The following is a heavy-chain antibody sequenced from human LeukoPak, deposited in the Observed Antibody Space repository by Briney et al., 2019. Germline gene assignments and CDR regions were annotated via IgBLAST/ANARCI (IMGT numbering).Heavy chain of an antibody. J-gene: IGHJ5*02. V-gene: IGHV3-21*01. Sequence: GGSLRLSCAASGFTFSSYSMNWVRQAPGKGLEWVSSISSSSSYIYYADSVKGRFTISRDNAKNSLYLQMNSLRAEDTAVYYCAREPTRDIAAAGTGIDPWGQGTLVTVSS. CDR3: AREPTRDIAAAGTGIDP. CDR2: ISSSSSYI. CDR1: GFTFSSYS. D-gene: IGHD6-13*01.